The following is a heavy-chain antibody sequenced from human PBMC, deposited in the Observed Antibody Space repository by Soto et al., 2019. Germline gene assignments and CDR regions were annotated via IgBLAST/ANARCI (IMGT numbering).Heavy chain of an antibody. D-gene: IGHD6-13*01. CDR1: GGTFSSYA. Sequence: QVQLVQSGAEVKKPGSSVRVSCKASGGTFSSYAISWVRQAPGQGLEWMGGIIPIFGTENYAQKFQGRVTITADESTSTAYMELSSLSSQDTAVYYCARDRIAGSKYYYGMDGWGQEATVTVS. J-gene: IGHJ6*02. CDR2: IIPIFGTE. V-gene: IGHV1-69*01. CDR3: ARDRIAGSKYYYGMDG.